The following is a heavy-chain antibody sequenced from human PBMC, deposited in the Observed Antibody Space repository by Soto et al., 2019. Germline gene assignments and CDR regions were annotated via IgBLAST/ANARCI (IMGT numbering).Heavy chain of an antibody. Sequence: PGGSLRLSCSGSGFPFQHYALHWVRQAPGKGLEWVALISYDGGSKEYAHSVKGRFAISRDNANNSLYLEMNSLRAEDTGVYYCARGARWGQGTLVTVSS. CDR1: GFPFQHYA. CDR3: ARGAR. CDR2: ISYDGGSK. J-gene: IGHJ4*02. V-gene: IGHV3-30*09.